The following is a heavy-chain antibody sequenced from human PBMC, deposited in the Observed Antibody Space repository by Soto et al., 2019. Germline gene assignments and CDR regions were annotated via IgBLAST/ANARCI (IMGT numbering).Heavy chain of an antibody. CDR1: GFTFSSYE. D-gene: IGHD3-3*01. Sequence: GGSLRLSCAASGFTFSSYEMIWVRQAPGEGLECLSYITRGGSTIHYADSVKGRFTISRDNAKNSLYLQMNSLRAEDSAVYYCASVWSGYSGAHFWGQGILVTVYS. V-gene: IGHV3-48*03. CDR3: ASVWSGYSGAHF. J-gene: IGHJ4*02. CDR2: ITRGGSTI.